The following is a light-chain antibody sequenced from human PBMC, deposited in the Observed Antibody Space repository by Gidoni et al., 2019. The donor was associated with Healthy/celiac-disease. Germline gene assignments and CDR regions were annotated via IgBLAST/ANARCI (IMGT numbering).Light chain of an antibody. CDR1: SSDVGSYNL. J-gene: IGLJ2*01. V-gene: IGLV2-23*03. CDR3: CSYAGSSTFVV. Sequence: QSALTQPASVSGSPGPSNTISCTGTSSDVGSYNLVSWYQQHPGKAPQLMIYEGSKRPSGVSNRFSGSKSGNTASLTISGLQAEDEADYYCCSYAGSSTFVVFGGGTKLTVL. CDR2: EGS.